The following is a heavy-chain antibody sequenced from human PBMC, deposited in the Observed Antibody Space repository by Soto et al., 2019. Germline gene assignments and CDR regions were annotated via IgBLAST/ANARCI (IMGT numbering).Heavy chain of an antibody. CDR2: IIPIFGTA. D-gene: IGHD2-2*01. CDR1: GGTFSSYA. Sequence: QVQLVQSGAEVKKPGSSVKVSCKASGGTFSSYAISWVRQAPGQGLEWMGGIIPIFGTANYAQKFQGRVTLPADESTSSDYMELSSLRSEDTAVYYCARLVPAAGYSYGMDVWGQGTTVTVSS. CDR3: ARLVPAAGYSYGMDV. J-gene: IGHJ6*02. V-gene: IGHV1-69*12.